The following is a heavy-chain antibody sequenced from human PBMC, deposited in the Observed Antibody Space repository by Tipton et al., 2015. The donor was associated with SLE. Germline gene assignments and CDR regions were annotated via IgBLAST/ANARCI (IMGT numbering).Heavy chain of an antibody. CDR3: ARHTSLQSYWYLDL. Sequence: TLSLTCTVSGGSFSSHYWSWIRQPPGKGLEWIGYIYYSGSTNYNPSLKSRGTLSVDTSKNQFSLKLSSGTAADTAVYYCARHTSLQSYWYLDLWGRGTLVTVSS. D-gene: IGHD4-11*01. J-gene: IGHJ2*01. V-gene: IGHV4-59*08. CDR1: GGSFSSHY. CDR2: IYYSGST.